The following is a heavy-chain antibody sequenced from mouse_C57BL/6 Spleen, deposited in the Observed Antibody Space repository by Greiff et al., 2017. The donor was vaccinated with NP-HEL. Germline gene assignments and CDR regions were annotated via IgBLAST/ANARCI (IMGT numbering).Heavy chain of an antibody. V-gene: IGHV1-15*01. Sequence: QVQLKESGAELVRPGASVTLSCKASGYTFTDYEMHWVKQTPVHGLEWIGAIDPETGGTAYNQKFKGKAILTADKSSSTAYMELRSLTSEDSAVYCWTGGLRRGADYWGQGTTLTVSS. CDR2: IDPETGGT. CDR1: GYTFTDYE. J-gene: IGHJ2*01. CDR3: TGGLRRGADY. D-gene: IGHD2-4*01.